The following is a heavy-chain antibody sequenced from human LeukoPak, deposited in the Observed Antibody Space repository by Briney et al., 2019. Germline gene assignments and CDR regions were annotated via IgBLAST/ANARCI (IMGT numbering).Heavy chain of an antibody. CDR1: GGSISSSSYY. V-gene: IGHV4-39*07. Sequence: SETLSLTCTVSGGSISSSSYYGGWIRQPPGKGLEWIGSIYYSGSTYYNPSLKSRVTISVDTSKNQFSLKLSSVTAADTAVYYCARERRDIVATIDYWGQGTLVTVSS. D-gene: IGHD5-12*01. J-gene: IGHJ4*02. CDR3: ARERRDIVATIDY. CDR2: IYYSGST.